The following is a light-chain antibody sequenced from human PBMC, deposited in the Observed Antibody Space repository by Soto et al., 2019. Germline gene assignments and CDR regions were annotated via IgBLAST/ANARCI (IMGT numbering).Light chain of an antibody. Sequence: EIVLTQSPGTLSLSPGERATLSCRASQSVSSSYLAWYQQKPGQAPRLLIYGVSGRATGIPDRFSGSGSGTDFTLTISRLEPEDFAVYYCQQYGSSPLTFGPGTKVDIK. J-gene: IGKJ3*01. CDR2: GVS. CDR1: QSVSSSY. V-gene: IGKV3-20*01. CDR3: QQYGSSPLT.